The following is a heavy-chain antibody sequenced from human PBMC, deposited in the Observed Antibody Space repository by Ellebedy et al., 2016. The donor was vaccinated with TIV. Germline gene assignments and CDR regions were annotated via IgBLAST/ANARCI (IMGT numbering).Heavy chain of an antibody. Sequence: AASVKVSCKASGYTFTSYYMHWARQAPGQGLEWMGIIDPLGGTTSYAENFQGRVSMTRDTSTSTVYMELISLRSEDSAVYYCTRDRVVGVTTFVYWGQGTVVTVSS. CDR2: IDPLGGTT. V-gene: IGHV1-46*01. J-gene: IGHJ4*02. CDR3: TRDRVVGVTTFVY. D-gene: IGHD4-17*01. CDR1: GYTFTSYY.